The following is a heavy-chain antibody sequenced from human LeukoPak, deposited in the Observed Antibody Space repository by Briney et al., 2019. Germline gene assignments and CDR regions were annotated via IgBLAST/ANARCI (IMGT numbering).Heavy chain of an antibody. V-gene: IGHV4-39*01. CDR2: IYYSGST. CDR1: GGSISSSSYY. Sequence: PSETLSLTCTVSGGSISSSSYYWGWIRQPPGTGLEWIGSIYYSGSTYYNPSLKSQVTISVDTSKNQFSLKLSSVTAADTAVYYCARHVTVDPLYGETNAEFDYWGQGTLVTVSS. CDR3: ARHVTVDPLYGETNAEFDY. J-gene: IGHJ4*02. D-gene: IGHD4-17*01.